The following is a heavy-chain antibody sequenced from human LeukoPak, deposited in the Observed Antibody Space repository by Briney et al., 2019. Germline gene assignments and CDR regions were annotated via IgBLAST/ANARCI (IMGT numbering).Heavy chain of an antibody. Sequence: GGSLRLSCAASGFTFRSYSMNWVREAPGKGLEWVSSISSSTYIYYADSMKGRFTISRDNAKNSLYLQMNSLRAEDTAVYYCARDPGDFALDWGQGTLVTVSS. CDR3: ARDPGDFALD. J-gene: IGHJ4*02. CDR2: ISSSTYI. CDR1: GFTFRSYS. D-gene: IGHD7-27*01. V-gene: IGHV3-21*01.